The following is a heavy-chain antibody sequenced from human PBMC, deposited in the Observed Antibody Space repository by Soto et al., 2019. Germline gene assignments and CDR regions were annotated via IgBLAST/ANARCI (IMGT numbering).Heavy chain of an antibody. CDR3: ARVVVCSSTSCYIDY. J-gene: IGHJ4*02. CDR1: GGSISSGGYY. V-gene: IGHV4-31*03. CDR2: IYYSGST. Sequence: SETLSLTCTVSGGSISSGGYYWSWIRQHPGKGLEWIGYIYYSGSTYYNPSLKSRVTISVDTSKNQFSLKLSSVTAADTAVYYCARVVVCSSTSCYIDYWGQGTLVTVSS. D-gene: IGHD2-2*02.